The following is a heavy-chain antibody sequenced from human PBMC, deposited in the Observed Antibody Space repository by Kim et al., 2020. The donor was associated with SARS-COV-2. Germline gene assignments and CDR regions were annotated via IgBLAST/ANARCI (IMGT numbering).Heavy chain of an antibody. Sequence: GGSLRLSCAASGFTLRNTWMTWVRQAPGEGLEWVGRLRSKADGGTTYFAEAVRGRVTISRGDSEQVLYLQMNSLKTDDTAVYYCTTGQGNSSRFYEFDHWGQGTPVTVS. J-gene: IGHJ4*02. D-gene: IGHD6-19*01. CDR1: GFTLRNTW. V-gene: IGHV3-15*01. CDR2: LRSKADGGTT. CDR3: TTGQGNSSRFYEFDH.